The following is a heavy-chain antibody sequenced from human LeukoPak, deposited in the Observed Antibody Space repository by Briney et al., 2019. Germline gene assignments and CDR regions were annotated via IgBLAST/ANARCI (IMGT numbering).Heavy chain of an antibody. CDR3: AKAPWGEQLVQGMGYYYYMDV. J-gene: IGHJ6*03. CDR1: GFTFSSYG. D-gene: IGHD6-6*01. V-gene: IGHV3-30*02. CDR2: IRYDGSNK. Sequence: PGGSLRLSCAASGFTFSSYGMHWVRQAPGKGLEWVAFIRYDGSNKYYADSVKGRFTISRDNSKNTLYLQMNSLRAEDTAVYYCAKAPWGEQLVQGMGYYYYMDVWGKGTTVTVSS.